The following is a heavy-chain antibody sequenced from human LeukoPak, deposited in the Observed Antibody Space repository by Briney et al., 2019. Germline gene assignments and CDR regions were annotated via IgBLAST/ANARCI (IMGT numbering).Heavy chain of an antibody. D-gene: IGHD3-3*01. CDR1: GYTFTSYY. Sequence: ASVKVSCTASGYTFTSYYMHWVRQAPGQVLEWMGIINPSGGSTNYAQRLQGRVTTSSDTSTSTVYVELSSLRSEDTAVYYCARRDYYFWCGYDSNWFDPWGQGTLVTVPS. J-gene: IGHJ5*02. CDR2: INPSGGST. V-gene: IGHV1-46*04. CDR3: ARRDYYFWCGYDSNWFDP.